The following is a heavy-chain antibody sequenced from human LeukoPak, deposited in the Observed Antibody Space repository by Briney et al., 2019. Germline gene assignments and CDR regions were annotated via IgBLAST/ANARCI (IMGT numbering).Heavy chain of an antibody. CDR3: ARASLGVVTAIYYFDY. D-gene: IGHD2-21*02. V-gene: IGHV4-30-2*01. CDR1: GGSISSGGYS. J-gene: IGHJ4*02. CDR2: IYHSGST. Sequence: PSETLSPTCAVSGGSISSGGYSWSWIRQPPGKGLEWIGYIYHSGSTYYNPSLKSRVTISVDRSKNQFSLKLSSVTAADTAVYYCARASLGVVTAIYYFDYWGQGTLVTVSS.